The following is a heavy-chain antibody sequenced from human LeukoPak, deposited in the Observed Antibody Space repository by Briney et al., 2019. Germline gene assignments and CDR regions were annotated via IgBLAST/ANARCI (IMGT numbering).Heavy chain of an antibody. CDR3: ARGGRSCSGGSCYDYSDY. Sequence: GGSLRLSCAASGFTLSGYWMHWVRQAPGKGLVWVSRINSVGSSTDYADSVKGRFTISRDNAKNTLYLQMNSLRAEDTAVYYCARGGRSCSGGSCYDYSDYWGQGTLVTVSS. CDR2: INSVGSST. J-gene: IGHJ4*02. V-gene: IGHV3-74*01. CDR1: GFTLSGYW. D-gene: IGHD2-15*01.